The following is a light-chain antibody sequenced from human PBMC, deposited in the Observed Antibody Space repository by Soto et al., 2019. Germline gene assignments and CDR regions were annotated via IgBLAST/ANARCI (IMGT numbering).Light chain of an antibody. V-gene: IGKV1-27*01. Sequence: DIQMTQSPSSLSASVGDRVTITFRASQGISNYLALYQQKPGKVPKLLIYAASTLQSGVPSRFSGSGSGTDFTLTISSLQPEDVATYYCKKYNSAPYTFGQGTKLEIK. CDR2: AAS. J-gene: IGKJ2*01. CDR1: QGISNY. CDR3: KKYNSAPYT.